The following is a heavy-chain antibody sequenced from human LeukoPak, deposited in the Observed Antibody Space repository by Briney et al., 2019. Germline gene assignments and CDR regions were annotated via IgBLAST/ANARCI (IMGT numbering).Heavy chain of an antibody. CDR1: GFTFSSYW. CDR3: ARVPLYSSSSGMVWYFQH. J-gene: IGHJ1*01. CDR2: IKQDGSEK. D-gene: IGHD6-6*01. Sequence: PGGSLRLSCAASGFTFSSYWMSWVRQAPGKGLEWVANIKQDGSEKYYVDSVKGRFTISRDNAKNSLYLQMNSLRAEDTAVYYCARVPLYSSSSGMVWYFQHWGQGTLVTVSS. V-gene: IGHV3-7*01.